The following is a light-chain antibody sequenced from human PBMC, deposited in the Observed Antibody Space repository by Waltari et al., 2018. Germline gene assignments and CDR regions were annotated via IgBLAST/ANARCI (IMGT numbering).Light chain of an antibody. Sequence: AIRMTQSPSSFSASTGDSVTITCRASQGISRYLAWFQQKPGKAPKLLIYAASTLQSGVPSRFSGSGSGTDFTLTISCLQSEDFATYYCQQYYSYPQTFGQGTKVEIK. V-gene: IGKV1-8*01. J-gene: IGKJ1*01. CDR2: AAS. CDR3: QQYYSYPQT. CDR1: QGISRY.